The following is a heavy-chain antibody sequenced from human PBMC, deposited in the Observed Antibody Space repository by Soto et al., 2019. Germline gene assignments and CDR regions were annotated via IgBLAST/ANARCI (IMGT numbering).Heavy chain of an antibody. V-gene: IGHV3-53*01. D-gene: IGHD5-18*01. CDR2: IYSGGGT. CDR3: ARGGYSYARSPYYGMGV. Sequence: PXVSLRLSCAACGFTFSNYYMNWVRQAPGKGLEWVSVIYSGGGTYYADSVKGRFTISRDNSKNILYLQMNSLRAEDTAVYYCARGGYSYARSPYYGMGVWGQGTTVTVSS. J-gene: IGHJ6*02. CDR1: GFTFSNYY.